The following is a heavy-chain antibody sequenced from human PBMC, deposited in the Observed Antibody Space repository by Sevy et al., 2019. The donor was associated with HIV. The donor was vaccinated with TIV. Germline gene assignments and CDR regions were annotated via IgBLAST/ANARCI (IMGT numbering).Heavy chain of an antibody. J-gene: IGHJ5*02. CDR2: INHSGST. CDR3: ARGSQGPYSSSWFYP. CDR1: GGSFSGYY. D-gene: IGHD6-13*01. Sequence: SETLSLTCAVYGGSFSGYYWSWIRQPPGKGLEWIGEINHSGSTNYNPSLKSRVTISVDTSKNQFSLKLSSVTAADTAVYYCARGSQGPYSSSWFYPWGQGTLVTVSS. V-gene: IGHV4-34*01.